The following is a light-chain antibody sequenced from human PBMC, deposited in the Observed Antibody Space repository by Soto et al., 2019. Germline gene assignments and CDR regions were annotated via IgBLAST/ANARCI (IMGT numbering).Light chain of an antibody. V-gene: IGKV3-20*01. CDR2: GAS. CDR3: QHYHCAPGT. J-gene: IGKJ5*01. Sequence: EIVLTQSPGTLSLSPWERATLSCSSSQIVGGDTLAWFQQRPGQAPRLVIYGASNRAAGIPDRFSGSGSGTDFTLTISRLEPEDFAMYYCQHYHCAPGTFGQGTRLEMK. CDR1: QIVGGDT.